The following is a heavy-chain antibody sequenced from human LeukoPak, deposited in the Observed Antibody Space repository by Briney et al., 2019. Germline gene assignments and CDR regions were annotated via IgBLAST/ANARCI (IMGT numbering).Heavy chain of an antibody. Sequence: GGSLRLSCTASGFIFSTYAFHWVRRAPGKGPEWMALITYDGSNTYFADSVKGRFTLSRDNSKNALYLQMNSLRPADTAVYYCARPGGYAFDIWGQGTMVTVSS. J-gene: IGHJ3*02. CDR1: GFIFSTYA. CDR2: ITYDGSNT. V-gene: IGHV3-30*04. CDR3: ARPGGYAFDI. D-gene: IGHD3-10*01.